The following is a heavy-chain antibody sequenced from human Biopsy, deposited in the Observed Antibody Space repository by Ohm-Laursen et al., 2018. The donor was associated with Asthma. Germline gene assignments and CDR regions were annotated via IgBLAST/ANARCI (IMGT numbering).Heavy chain of an antibody. CDR3: ARIKIRIGAGTDRYFDL. J-gene: IGHJ2*01. D-gene: IGHD3-16*01. CDR2: IDPNSGGT. Sequence: VSSVKVSCKASGYPFTDYYVHWVRRAPGQGLEWMGRIDPNSGGTNYAHKFLGRVTMTGDTSVNTAFMVLSRLRSDDTAVYYCARIKIRIGAGTDRYFDLWGRGTLVTVSS. CDR1: GYPFTDYY. V-gene: IGHV1-2*06.